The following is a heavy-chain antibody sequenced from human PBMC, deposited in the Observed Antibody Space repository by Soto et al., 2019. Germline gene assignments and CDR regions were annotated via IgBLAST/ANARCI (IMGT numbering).Heavy chain of an antibody. J-gene: IGHJ4*02. CDR2: IYQSGTT. Sequence: SETLSLTCDVSGDSISSGGYSWNWIRQPPGKGLEWIGNIYQSGTTDYNPSLKSRVTISVDRSKNQFSLKLSSVTAADTAVYYCARDNRSGYYFDYWGQGTLVTVST. D-gene: IGHD3-22*01. V-gene: IGHV4-30-2*01. CDR1: GDSISSGGYS. CDR3: ARDNRSGYYFDY.